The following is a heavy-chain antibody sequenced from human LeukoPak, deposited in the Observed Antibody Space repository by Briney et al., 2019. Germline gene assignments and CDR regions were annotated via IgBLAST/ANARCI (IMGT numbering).Heavy chain of an antibody. J-gene: IGHJ4*02. Sequence: SETLSLTCAVYGGSFIGYYWSWIRQPPGKGLEWIGEINHSGGANYNPSLKSRVTISADTSKSQFSLKLGSVTAADTAVYYCARVPLRFLEPFDYWGQGTLVPVSS. CDR3: ARVPLRFLEPFDY. CDR2: INHSGGA. CDR1: GGSFIGYY. V-gene: IGHV4-34*01. D-gene: IGHD3-3*01.